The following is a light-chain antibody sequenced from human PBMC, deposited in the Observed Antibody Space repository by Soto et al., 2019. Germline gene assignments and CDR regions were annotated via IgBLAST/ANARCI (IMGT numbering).Light chain of an antibody. CDR2: AAS. CDR3: PQSYSTPLFT. V-gene: IGKV1-39*01. Sequence: DIQMTQSPSSLSASVGERVTITCRASQSISSYLNWYQQKQGKAPKLLIYAASSLQSGVPSRFSGSGSVADFTLTISSLQPEDFATYYCPQSYSTPLFTVGPGTKVDIK. J-gene: IGKJ3*01. CDR1: QSISSY.